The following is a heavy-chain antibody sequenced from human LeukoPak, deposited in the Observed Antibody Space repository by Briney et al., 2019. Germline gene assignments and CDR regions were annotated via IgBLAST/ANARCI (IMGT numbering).Heavy chain of an antibody. D-gene: IGHD2-15*01. CDR3: ARSNAMVVAAGYLDY. J-gene: IGHJ4*02. V-gene: IGHV1-2*04. Sequence: ASVKVSCKASGYTFTGYYVHWVRQAPGQGLEWMGWINPNTGDTNYAQKFQGWVTMTRDTSINTAYMKLNRLKSDDTAVYYCARSNAMVVAAGYLDYWGQGSLVTVSS. CDR2: INPNTGDT. CDR1: GYTFTGYY.